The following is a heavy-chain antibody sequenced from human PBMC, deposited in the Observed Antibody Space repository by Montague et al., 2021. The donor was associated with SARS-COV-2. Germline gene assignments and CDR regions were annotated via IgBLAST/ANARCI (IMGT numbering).Heavy chain of an antibody. Sequence: SETLSLTCTVSGGSISSYYWSWFRQPPGKGLEWIGYIYYSGSTNYNPSLKSRVTISVDTSKNQFSLKLSSVTAADTAVYYCAREVRYYYDSSGPGAFDIWGQGTMVTVSS. CDR1: GGSISSYY. J-gene: IGHJ3*02. CDR3: AREVRYYYDSSGPGAFDI. D-gene: IGHD3-22*01. V-gene: IGHV4-59*01. CDR2: IYYSGST.